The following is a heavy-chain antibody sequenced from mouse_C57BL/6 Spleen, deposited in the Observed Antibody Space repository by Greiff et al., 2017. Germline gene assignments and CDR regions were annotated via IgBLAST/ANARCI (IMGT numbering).Heavy chain of an antibody. CDR3: AREIGEYDPGFAY. J-gene: IGHJ3*01. D-gene: IGHD2-3*01. CDR1: GYTFTSYW. V-gene: IGHV1-72*01. Sequence: QVQLQQPGAELVKPGASVKLSCKASGYTFTSYWMHWVKQRPGRGLEWIGRIDPNSGGTKYNEKFKSKATLTVDKPSGTAYMQLSSLTSEDSAVYDCAREIGEYDPGFAYWGQGTLVTVSA. CDR2: IDPNSGGT.